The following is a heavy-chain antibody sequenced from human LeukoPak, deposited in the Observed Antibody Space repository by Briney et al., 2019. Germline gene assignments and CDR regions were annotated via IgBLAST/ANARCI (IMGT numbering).Heavy chain of an antibody. CDR1: GGSLSSSSYY. J-gene: IGHJ6*03. V-gene: IGHV4-39*01. D-gene: IGHD1-1*01. CDR3: AIPRGTTTHNYYIDL. Sequence: MTSETLSLTCTVSGGSLSSSSYYWGWIRQPPGKGLEWIGSIFYSGSTYYNPSLKSRVTMSVDTSKNQFSLKLSSVTAADTAVYYCAIPRGTTTHNYYIDLWGKGTTVTVSS. CDR2: IFYSGST.